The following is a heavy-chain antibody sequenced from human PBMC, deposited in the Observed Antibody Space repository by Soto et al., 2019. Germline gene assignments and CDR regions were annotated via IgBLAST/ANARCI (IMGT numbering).Heavy chain of an antibody. Sequence: QVQVQQWGAGLLKSSETLSLTCAVYGGSFSGYYWSWIRQSPGKGLEWIGEVNPTGSTKYNPSLKSRVTISVDTSKNQFSLNLNSVTAADTALYYCARSREQWLVDAFDIWGQVTMVTVSS. CDR1: GGSFSGYY. V-gene: IGHV4-34*01. J-gene: IGHJ3*02. CDR2: VNPTGST. CDR3: ARSREQWLVDAFDI. D-gene: IGHD6-19*01.